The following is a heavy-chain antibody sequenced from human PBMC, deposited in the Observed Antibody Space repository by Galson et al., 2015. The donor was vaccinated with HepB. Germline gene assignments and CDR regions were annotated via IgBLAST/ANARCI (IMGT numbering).Heavy chain of an antibody. V-gene: IGHV3-30*03. CDR2: ISYDGSNK. CDR1: GFTFSSYG. CDR3: RSWEIFGVGYPGWYFDL. J-gene: IGHJ2*01. Sequence: SLRLSCAASGFTFSSYGMHWVRQAPGKGLEWVAVISYDGSNKYYADSVKGRFTISRDNSKNTLYLQMNSLRAEDTAVYYCRSWEIFGVGYPGWYFDLWGRGTLVTVSS. D-gene: IGHD3-3*01.